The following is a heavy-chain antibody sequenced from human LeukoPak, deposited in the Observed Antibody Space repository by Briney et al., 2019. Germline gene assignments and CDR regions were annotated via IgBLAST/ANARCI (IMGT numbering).Heavy chain of an antibody. D-gene: IGHD3-22*01. CDR2: IIPDSGGT. CDR3: ARTVGDSSGYYGMDV. CDR1: GYSFTGHY. V-gene: IGHV1-2*02. J-gene: IGHJ6*02. Sequence: ASVKVSCKASGYSFTGHYMHWVRQAPGQGLEWMGWIIPDSGGTNYAQNFQGRVTMTRDTSISTVYMELSSLRSEDTAVYYCARTVGDSSGYYGMDVWGQGTTVTVSS.